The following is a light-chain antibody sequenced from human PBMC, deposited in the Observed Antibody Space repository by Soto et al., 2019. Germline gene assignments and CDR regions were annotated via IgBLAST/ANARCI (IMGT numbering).Light chain of an antibody. CDR3: SSYAGSNNLV. Sequence: QSALTQPPSASGSPGQSVTISCTGTSSDIGGYNYVSWFQQRPGKAPKLMIYEVNKRPSGVPDRFSGSKSGNTASLTVSGLRADDEADYYCSSYAGSNNLVFGGGTKLTVL. V-gene: IGLV2-8*01. CDR2: EVN. J-gene: IGLJ2*01. CDR1: SSDIGGYNY.